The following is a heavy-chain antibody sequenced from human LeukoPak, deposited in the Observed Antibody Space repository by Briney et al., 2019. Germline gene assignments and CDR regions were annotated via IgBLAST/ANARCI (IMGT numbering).Heavy chain of an antibody. Sequence: SETLSLSCSVSGGSITNNYWTWIRQPPGKGLEWIGDIHYSGSTNYNPSLRSRVTISIDTSKTHFSLKLHSVTAADTAVYYCAMVRDLLGSGPYYFEDWGQGTLVTVSS. D-gene: IGHD3-10*01. CDR2: IHYSGST. V-gene: IGHV4-59*01. J-gene: IGHJ4*02. CDR3: AMVRDLLGSGPYYFED. CDR1: GGSITNNY.